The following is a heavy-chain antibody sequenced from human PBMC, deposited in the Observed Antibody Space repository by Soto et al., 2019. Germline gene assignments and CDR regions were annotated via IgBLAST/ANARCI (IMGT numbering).Heavy chain of an antibody. CDR1: GFTFTNYA. J-gene: IGHJ4*02. D-gene: IGHD4-4*01. Sequence: PVGSLRFSCAASGFTFTNYAMTWVRQAPGKGLEWVSISSGSGSGGSTNYADSVKGRFTISRDNSKNTLYLQMNSLRVEDTAVYYCAKDRDDYRNYVFDYWGQGTLVTVSS. CDR2: SSGSGSGGST. V-gene: IGHV3-23*01. CDR3: AKDRDDYRNYVFDY.